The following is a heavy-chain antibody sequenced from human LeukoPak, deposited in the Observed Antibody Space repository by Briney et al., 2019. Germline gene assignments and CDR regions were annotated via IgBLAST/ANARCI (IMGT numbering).Heavy chain of an antibody. V-gene: IGHV1-18*01. CDR2: ISAFSGNT. J-gene: IGHJ4*02. CDR3: ARHCSGGSCYSYGY. Sequence: GASVKVSCKASGYTFSSYTISWARQAPGQGLEWMGWISAFSGNTDYAQKLQDRVTMTTETSTSTAYMELGSLRSDDTAMYYCARHCSGGSCYSYGYWGQGTLVTVSS. D-gene: IGHD2-15*01. CDR1: GYTFSSYT.